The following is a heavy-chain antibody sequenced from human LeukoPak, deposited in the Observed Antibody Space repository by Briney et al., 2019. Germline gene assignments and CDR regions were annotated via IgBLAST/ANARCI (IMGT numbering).Heavy chain of an antibody. CDR3: ARDRAREMVTTNINFDY. Sequence: GGSLRLSCAASGFTFSSYWMSWVRQAPGKGLEWVANIKQDGSEKYYVDSMKGRFTISRDNAKNSLYLQMNSLRAEDTAVYYCARDRAREMVTTNINFDYWGQGTLVTVSS. CDR2: IKQDGSEK. CDR1: GFTFSSYW. D-gene: IGHD5-18*01. J-gene: IGHJ4*02. V-gene: IGHV3-7*01.